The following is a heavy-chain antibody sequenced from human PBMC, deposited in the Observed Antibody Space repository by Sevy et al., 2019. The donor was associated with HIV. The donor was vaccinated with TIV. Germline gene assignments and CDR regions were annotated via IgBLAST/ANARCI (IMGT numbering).Heavy chain of an antibody. Sequence: ASVKVSCKASGGTFINYAISWVRQAPGHGLEWMGGIIPIFGTRNYAQRFQGRVTITADESATTAYMELSNLRSEDTAVYYCARGGYSYGYQAFDIWGQWTMVTVSS. J-gene: IGHJ3*02. CDR1: GGTFINYA. CDR3: ARGGYSYGYQAFDI. V-gene: IGHV1-69*13. CDR2: IIPIFGTR. D-gene: IGHD5-18*01.